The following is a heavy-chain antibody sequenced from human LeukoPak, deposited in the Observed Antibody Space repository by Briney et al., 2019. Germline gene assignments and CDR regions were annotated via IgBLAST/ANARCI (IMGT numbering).Heavy chain of an antibody. Sequence: SETLSLTCGVYGGSFSGYYWSWIRRPPGKGLEWIGEINHSGSTNYNPSLKSRVTISVDTSKNQFSLKLSSVTAADTAVYYCARLRSIVVVRPLNWFDPWGQGTLVTVSS. V-gene: IGHV4-34*01. J-gene: IGHJ5*02. CDR1: GGSFSGYY. CDR2: INHSGST. D-gene: IGHD2-15*01. CDR3: ARLRSIVVVRPLNWFDP.